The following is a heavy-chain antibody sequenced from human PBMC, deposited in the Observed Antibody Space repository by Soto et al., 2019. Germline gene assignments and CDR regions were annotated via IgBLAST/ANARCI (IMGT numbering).Heavy chain of an antibody. Sequence: SETLSLTCTVSGGSISSYYWSWIRQPPGKGLEWIGYIYYSGSTNYNPSLKSRVTISVDMSKNQFSLKLSSVTAADTAVYYCARALYCSSTSCYDYWGQGTLVTVSS. V-gene: IGHV4-59*08. D-gene: IGHD2-2*01. J-gene: IGHJ4*02. CDR3: ARALYCSSTSCYDY. CDR2: IYYSGST. CDR1: GGSISSYY.